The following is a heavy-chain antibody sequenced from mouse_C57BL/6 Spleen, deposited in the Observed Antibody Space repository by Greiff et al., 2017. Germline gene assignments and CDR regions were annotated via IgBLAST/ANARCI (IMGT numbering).Heavy chain of an antibody. J-gene: IGHJ3*01. CDR3: ESEGYYYGSSLAY. Sequence: EVQLQQSGPELVKPGASVKISCKASGYSFTDYNMNWVKQSNGKSLEWLGVLNPNYGTTSYNQKFKGKATLTVDQSSSTAYMQLNSLTSEDSAVYYCESEGYYYGSSLAYWGQGTLVTVSA. V-gene: IGHV1-39*01. CDR1: GYSFTDYN. CDR2: LNPNYGTT. D-gene: IGHD1-1*01.